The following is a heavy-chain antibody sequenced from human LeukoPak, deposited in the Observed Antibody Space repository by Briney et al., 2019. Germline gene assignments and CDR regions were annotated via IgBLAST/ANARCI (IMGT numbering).Heavy chain of an antibody. D-gene: IGHD6-13*01. CDR2: ISSSGSTI. J-gene: IGHJ4*02. V-gene: IGHV3-48*03. Sequence: GGSLRLSCAASGFTFSSYEMNWVRQAPGKGLEWVSYISSSGSTIYYADSVKGRFTISRDNSKNTLFLQMHSLRAEDTAVYYCAKGSVPIISSSYFDYWGQGTLVTVSS. CDR3: AKGSVPIISSSYFDY. CDR1: GFTFSSYE.